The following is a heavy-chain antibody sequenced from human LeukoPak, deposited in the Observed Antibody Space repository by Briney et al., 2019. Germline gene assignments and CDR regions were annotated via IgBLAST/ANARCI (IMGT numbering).Heavy chain of an antibody. D-gene: IGHD3-10*01. V-gene: IGHV3-66*01. J-gene: IGHJ4*02. CDR2: IYSGGTT. CDR1: GFTVSSNY. Sequence: GGSLRLSCAASGFTVSSNYMSWVRQAPGKGLAWVSIIYSGGTTHYADSVKGRFTISRDNSKNTLYLQMNSLRDEDTAVYYCAGTLVRYFDYWGQGTLVTVSS. CDR3: AGTLVRYFDY.